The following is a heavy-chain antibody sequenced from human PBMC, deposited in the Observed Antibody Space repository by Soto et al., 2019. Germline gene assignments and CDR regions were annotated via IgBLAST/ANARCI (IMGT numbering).Heavy chain of an antibody. CDR1: GGSVNTAPYH. CDR3: ARDHHSYYDTSGYYPYFDF. D-gene: IGHD3-22*01. J-gene: IGHJ4*02. V-gene: IGHV4-61*01. Sequence: PSETLSLTCTVSGGSVNTAPYHWSWIRQSPRNGLEWIGNIYYTGSTNYNPSFESRVAISLDTSNNQFSLRLTSLTAADTAVCFCARDHHSYYDTSGYYPYFDFWGQGTLVTVSS. CDR2: IYYTGST.